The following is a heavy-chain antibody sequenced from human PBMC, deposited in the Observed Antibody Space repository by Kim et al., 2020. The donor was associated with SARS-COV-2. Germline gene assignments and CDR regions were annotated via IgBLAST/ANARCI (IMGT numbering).Heavy chain of an antibody. Sequence: YADSVKCRFTISRDNSKNTLYLHMNSLRPEDTAVYYCATARGGSYYYGMDVWGQGTTVTVSS. V-gene: IGHV3-30*02. J-gene: IGHJ6*02. D-gene: IGHD2-15*01. CDR3: ATARGGSYYYGMDV.